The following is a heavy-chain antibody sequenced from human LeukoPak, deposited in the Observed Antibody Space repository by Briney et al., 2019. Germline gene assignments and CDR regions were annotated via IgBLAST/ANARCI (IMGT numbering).Heavy chain of an antibody. D-gene: IGHD1-26*01. V-gene: IGHV3-48*04. J-gene: IGHJ4*02. CDR3: AGRAMWELPPSY. Sequence: PGASLRLSCAASGFPFSSSAMSWVRQAPGKGLEWLSYISSSGSTIYYADSVKGRFTISRDNAKNSVYLQMNSLRAEDTAVYYCAGRAMWELPPSYWGQGTLVTVSS. CDR1: GFPFSSSA. CDR2: ISSSGSTI.